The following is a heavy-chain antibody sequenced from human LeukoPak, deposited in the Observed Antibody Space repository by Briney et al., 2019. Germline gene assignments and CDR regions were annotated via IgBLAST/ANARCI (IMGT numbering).Heavy chain of an antibody. Sequence: GGSLRLSCADSGFTFSSYTINWVRQAPGKGLEWVSGISSMGVSTYYADSVKGRFTISRDNSKNTLYLQMDSLGTEDTAVYYCARMPSTDIYYYYYMDVWGKGTTVTVSS. D-gene: IGHD2-2*01. CDR1: GFTFSSYT. J-gene: IGHJ6*03. CDR2: ISSMGVST. CDR3: ARMPSTDIYYYYYMDV. V-gene: IGHV3-23*01.